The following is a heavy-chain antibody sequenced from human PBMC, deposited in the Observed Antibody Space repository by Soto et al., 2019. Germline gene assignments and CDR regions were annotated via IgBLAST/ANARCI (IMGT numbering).Heavy chain of an antibody. CDR1: GYTFNNYA. CDR3: ARGRWSQTTADYYLDY. J-gene: IGHJ4*02. D-gene: IGHD6-13*01. Sequence: QVQLVQSGGEVKKPGASVKISCKASGYTFNNYAVHWVRQAPGQRFEWMGWIDAGNGRTKYSQKFQGRVTITRDTSASTAYMELSSLRSEDTAVYYCARGRWSQTTADYYLDYWGQGTLVTVSS. CDR2: IDAGNGRT. V-gene: IGHV1-3*01.